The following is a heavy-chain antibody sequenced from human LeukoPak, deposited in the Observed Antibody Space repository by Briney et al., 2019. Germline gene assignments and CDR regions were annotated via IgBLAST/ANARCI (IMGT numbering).Heavy chain of an antibody. CDR1: GFIFSNYA. CDR2: ISGSGSST. D-gene: IGHD6-13*01. J-gene: IGHJ4*02. Sequence: GGSLRLSCAASGAASGFIFSNYAMHWVRQAPGKGLEWFSAISGSGSSTYYADSVKRRFTISRNNSKNTLYLQMNSLRAEDTAVYYCAKSAYGSSWDFDYWGQGTLVTVSS. V-gene: IGHV3-23*01. CDR3: AKSAYGSSWDFDY.